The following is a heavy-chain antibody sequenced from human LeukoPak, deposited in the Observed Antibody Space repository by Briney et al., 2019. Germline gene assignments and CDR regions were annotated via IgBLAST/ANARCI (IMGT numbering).Heavy chain of an antibody. D-gene: IGHD3-22*01. J-gene: IGHJ4*02. Sequence: SETLSLTCTVSGGSIRSYYWSWIRQPPGKGLEWIGYIYYSGSTNYNPSLKSRVTISVDTSKNQFALKLSSVTAADTAVYFCARGGGSTDYYDSSGYFWGQGTLVTVSS. CDR2: IYYSGST. CDR1: GGSIRSYY. V-gene: IGHV4-59*01. CDR3: ARGGGSTDYYDSSGYF.